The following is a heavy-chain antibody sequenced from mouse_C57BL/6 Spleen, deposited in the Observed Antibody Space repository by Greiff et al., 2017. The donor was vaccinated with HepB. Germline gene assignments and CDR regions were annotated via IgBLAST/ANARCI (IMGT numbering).Heavy chain of an antibody. Sequence: VKLVESGPELVKPGASVKISCKASGYSFTSYYIHWVKQRPGQGLEWIGWIYPGSGNTKYNEKFKGKATLTADTSSSTAYMQLSSLTSEDSAVYYCARRDYGDAMDYWGQGTSVTVSS. D-gene: IGHD2-4*01. V-gene: IGHV1-66*01. CDR2: IYPGSGNT. J-gene: IGHJ4*01. CDR3: ARRDYGDAMDY. CDR1: GYSFTSYY.